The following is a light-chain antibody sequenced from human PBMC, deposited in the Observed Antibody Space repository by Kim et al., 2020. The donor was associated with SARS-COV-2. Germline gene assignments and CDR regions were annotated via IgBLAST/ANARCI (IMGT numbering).Light chain of an antibody. Sequence: SYELTQPPSVSVSPGQTATITCSGDNLGDKYVCWYQQKPGQSPVVVIYPDTKRPSGIPERISGSNSGNTATLTISGTQSVDEADYFCQAWDSTTVIFGGGTQLTVL. CDR2: PDT. V-gene: IGLV3-1*01. CDR3: QAWDSTTVI. CDR1: NLGDKY. J-gene: IGLJ2*01.